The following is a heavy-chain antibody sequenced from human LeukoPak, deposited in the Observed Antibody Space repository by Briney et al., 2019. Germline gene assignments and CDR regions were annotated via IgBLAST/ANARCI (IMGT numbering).Heavy chain of an antibody. J-gene: IGHJ4*02. Sequence: GESLKISCKGSGYSFSDSCIGWVRQMPGKGLEWMGIIYPGDSDTRYSPSFQGQVTISADKSISTAYLQWSSLKATDTAMYYCARQYGRPFDYWGQGTLVTVSS. V-gene: IGHV5-51*01. CDR3: ARQYGRPFDY. CDR2: IYPGDSDT. CDR1: GYSFSDSC. D-gene: IGHD4-17*01.